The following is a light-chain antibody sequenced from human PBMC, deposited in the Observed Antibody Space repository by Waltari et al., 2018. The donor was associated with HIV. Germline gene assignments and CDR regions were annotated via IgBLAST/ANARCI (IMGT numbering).Light chain of an antibody. Sequence: DIVMTQSPDSLAVSLGERATINCKSSQSVLYSSNNKNYLAWYQQKPVQPPKLLIYVASTRESGVPDRFSGSGSGTDFTLTISSLQAEDVAVYYCQQYYSTPYSFGQGTKLEIK. V-gene: IGKV4-1*01. J-gene: IGKJ2*03. CDR3: QQYYSTPYS. CDR2: VAS. CDR1: QSVLYSSNNKNY.